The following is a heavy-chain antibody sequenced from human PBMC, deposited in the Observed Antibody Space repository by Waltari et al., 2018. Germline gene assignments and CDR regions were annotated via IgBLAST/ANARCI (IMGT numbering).Heavy chain of an antibody. CDR3: AGYCSSTSCYGAAFDI. J-gene: IGHJ3*02. CDR1: GGSISSYY. D-gene: IGHD2-2*01. V-gene: IGHV4-59*01. CDR2: IYYSGST. Sequence: QVQLQESGSGLVKPPETLSLTCTVSGGSISSYYWSWIRQPPGKGLEWIGYIYYSGSTNYNPSLKSRVTISVDTSKNQFSLKLSSVTAADTAVYYCAGYCSSTSCYGAAFDIWGQGTMVTVSS.